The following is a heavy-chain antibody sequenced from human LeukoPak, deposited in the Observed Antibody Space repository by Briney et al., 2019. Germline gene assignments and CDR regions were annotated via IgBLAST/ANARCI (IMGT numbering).Heavy chain of an antibody. V-gene: IGHV3-15*01. Sequence: GGSLRLSCAASGFTISSAWMSWVRQAPGKGLEWVGRIKRKTDGGTTDYAAPVKGRFTISRDDSKNTLYLQMNSLKTEDTAVYYCTTVDQNPYSSGWYFDYWGQGTLVTVSS. CDR3: TTVDQNPYSSGWYFDY. CDR2: IKRKTDGGTT. D-gene: IGHD6-19*01. J-gene: IGHJ4*02. CDR1: GFTISSAW.